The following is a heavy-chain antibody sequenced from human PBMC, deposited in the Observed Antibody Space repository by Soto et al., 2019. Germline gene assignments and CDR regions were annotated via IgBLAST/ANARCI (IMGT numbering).Heavy chain of an antibody. J-gene: IGHJ6*02. Sequence: ASVKVSCKASGYTFTKYVIHWVRQAPGQRLEWMGWINAGNGNTKYSQKFQVRAIITRDTSARTAYMELSSLRAEDTAVYYCAKDYLRYYYGSGSFYYYYGMDVWGQGTTVTAP. CDR2: INAGNGNT. CDR1: GYTFTKYV. CDR3: AKDYLRYYYGSGSFYYYYGMDV. V-gene: IGHV1-3*01. D-gene: IGHD3-10*01.